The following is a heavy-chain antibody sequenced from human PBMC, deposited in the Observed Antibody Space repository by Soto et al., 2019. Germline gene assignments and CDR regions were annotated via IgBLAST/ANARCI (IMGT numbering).Heavy chain of an antibody. CDR1: GFSFSSYA. Sequence: PGGSLRLSCAASGFSFSSYAMSWVRQAPGKGLEWVSAISDSGGSTYYADSVKGRFTISRDNSKNTLYPEMNSLRAEDTAIYYCADLWHRTYYFDYWGQGTLVTVSS. J-gene: IGHJ4*02. CDR2: ISDSGGST. CDR3: ADLWHRTYYFDY. D-gene: IGHD3-3*01. V-gene: IGHV3-23*01.